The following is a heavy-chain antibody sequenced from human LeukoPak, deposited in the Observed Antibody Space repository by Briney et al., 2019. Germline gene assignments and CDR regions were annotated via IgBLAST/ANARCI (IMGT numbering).Heavy chain of an antibody. V-gene: IGHV3-74*01. Sequence: GGSLRLSCAASGFTSSDYWIHWVRQAPGKGLVWVSRINTDGSITNYADSVKGRFSISRDNAKNTLYLQMSSLRAEDTAVYYCARDRGPRTGFMVREAYDYWGQGTLVTVSS. J-gene: IGHJ4*02. CDR1: GFTSSDYW. CDR2: INTDGSIT. CDR3: ARDRGPRTGFMVREAYDY. D-gene: IGHD3-10*01.